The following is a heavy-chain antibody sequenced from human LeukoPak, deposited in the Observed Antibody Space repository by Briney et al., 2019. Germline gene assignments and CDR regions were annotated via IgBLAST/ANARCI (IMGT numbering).Heavy chain of an antibody. CDR2: FDPEDGET. D-gene: IGHD3-3*01. CDR1: GYTLTELS. V-gene: IGHV1-24*01. J-gene: IGHJ6*03. Sequence: RASVKVSCKVSGYTLTELSMHWVRQAPGKGLEWMGGFDPEDGETIYAQKFQGRVTMAEDTSTDTAYMELSSLRSEDTAVYYCARGQYYDFWSGYYKGYYYYYMDVWGKGTTVTVSS. CDR3: ARGQYYDFWSGYYKGYYYYYMDV.